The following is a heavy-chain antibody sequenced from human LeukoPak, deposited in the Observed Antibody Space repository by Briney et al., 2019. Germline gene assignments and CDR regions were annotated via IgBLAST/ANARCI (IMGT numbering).Heavy chain of an antibody. V-gene: IGHV3-48*01. J-gene: IGHJ4*02. CDR3: ARDSTAVAMYY. D-gene: IGHD2-2*01. CDR1: GFTFSSYA. CDR2: ISSSSSTI. Sequence: GGSLRLSCAASGFTFSSYAMSWVRQAPGKGLEWVSAISSSSSTIYYADSVKGRFTISRDNAKNSLYLQMNSLRAEDTAVYYCARDSTAVAMYYWGQGTLVTVSS.